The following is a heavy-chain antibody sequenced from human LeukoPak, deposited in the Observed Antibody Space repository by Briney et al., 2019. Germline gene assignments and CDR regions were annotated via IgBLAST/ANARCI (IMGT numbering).Heavy chain of an antibody. D-gene: IGHD3-22*01. CDR2: IIPIFGTA. V-gene: IGHV1-69*01. Sequence: SVKVSCKASGGTFSSYAISWVRQAPGQGLEWMGGIIPIFGTANYAQKFQGRVTITADESTSTAYMELSSLRSEDTSVYYCASIDYYDSSGYSDYWGQGTLVTVSS. J-gene: IGHJ4*02. CDR3: ASIDYYDSSGYSDY. CDR1: GGTFSSYA.